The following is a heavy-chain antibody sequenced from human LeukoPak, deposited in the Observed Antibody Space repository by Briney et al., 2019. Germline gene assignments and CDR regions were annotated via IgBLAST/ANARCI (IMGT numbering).Heavy chain of an antibody. D-gene: IGHD3-22*01. CDR2: ISSSGGTT. V-gene: IGHV3-48*01. CDR1: GFTFSRYT. J-gene: IGHJ4*02. Sequence: GGSLRLSCVASGFTFSRYTMNWVRQAPGKGLEWVSYISSSGGTTYYADSVKGRFTISRDNSKNTLYMQMNSLKADDTAVYYCAGSGYGYWGQGTLVTVSS. CDR3: AGSGYGY.